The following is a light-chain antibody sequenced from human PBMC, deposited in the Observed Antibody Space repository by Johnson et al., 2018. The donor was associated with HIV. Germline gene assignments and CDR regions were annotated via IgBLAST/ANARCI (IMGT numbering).Light chain of an antibody. V-gene: IGLV1-51*02. CDR1: SSNIGNNY. CDR2: ENN. CDR3: GTWDSSLSAGV. Sequence: QSVLTQPPSVSAAPGQRVTISCSGSSSNIGNNYISWYQQLPGTAPKLLIYENNKRPSGIPARFSGSKSGTSATLGITGLQTGDEADYYCGTWDSSLSAGVFGIGTKVTVL. J-gene: IGLJ1*01.